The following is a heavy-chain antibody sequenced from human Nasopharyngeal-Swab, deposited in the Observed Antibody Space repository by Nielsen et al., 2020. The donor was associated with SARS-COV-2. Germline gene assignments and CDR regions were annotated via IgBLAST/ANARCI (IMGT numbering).Heavy chain of an antibody. CDR1: GYTFTNYG. V-gene: IGHV1-3*01. CDR3: ARAPGVDYYYMDV. J-gene: IGHJ6*03. Sequence: ASVKVSCKVSGYTFTNYGIHWVRQAPGQRLECMGWINPGTVNTKYSQKFQGRVTISRDTSASTAYMELSSLRSEDTAVYYCARAPGVDYYYMDVWGNGTTVTVSS. CDR2: INPGTVNT.